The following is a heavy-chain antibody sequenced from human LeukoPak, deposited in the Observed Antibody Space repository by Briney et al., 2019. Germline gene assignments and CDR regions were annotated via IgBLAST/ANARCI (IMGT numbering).Heavy chain of an antibody. J-gene: IGHJ6*03. Sequence: PSETLSLTCTVSGGSISSSSYYWGWIRQPPGKGLEWIGYIYYSGSTYYNPSLKSRFTISVDRTKNQFSLKLSSVTAADTAVYYCARATSSYFYYMDVWGKGTTVTISS. CDR1: GGSISSSSYY. CDR3: ARATSSYFYYMDV. D-gene: IGHD5-12*01. V-gene: IGHV4-39*07. CDR2: IYYSGST.